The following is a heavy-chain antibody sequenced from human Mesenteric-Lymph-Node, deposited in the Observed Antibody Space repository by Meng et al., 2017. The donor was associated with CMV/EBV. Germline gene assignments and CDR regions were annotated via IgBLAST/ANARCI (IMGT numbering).Heavy chain of an antibody. V-gene: IGHV1-2*06. D-gene: IGHD3-10*01. Sequence: SCKASGYTFTRYYLHWVRQAPGQGLEWVGRINPNSGGTNYAQNFQGRVTMTRDTSISTAYMELSSLRSDDTAIYFCACASRSYYAFDYWGQGTLVTVSS. J-gene: IGHJ4*02. CDR3: ACASRSYYAFDY. CDR2: INPNSGGT. CDR1: GYTFTRYY.